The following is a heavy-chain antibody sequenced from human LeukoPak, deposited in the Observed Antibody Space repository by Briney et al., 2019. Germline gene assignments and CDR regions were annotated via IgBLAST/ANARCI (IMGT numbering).Heavy chain of an antibody. J-gene: IGHJ3*02. CDR3: ARAREEYYYDSSGRGDAFDI. CDR2: INTDGSST. D-gene: IGHD3-22*01. V-gene: IGHV3-74*01. Sequence: PGGSLRLSCAASGFTFSFYWMHWVRQAPGKGLVWVSHINTDGSSTSYAGSVKGRFTISRDNAKNTLFLQMNSLRAEDTAVYYCARAREEYYYDSSGRGDAFDIWGQGTMVIVSS. CDR1: GFTFSFYW.